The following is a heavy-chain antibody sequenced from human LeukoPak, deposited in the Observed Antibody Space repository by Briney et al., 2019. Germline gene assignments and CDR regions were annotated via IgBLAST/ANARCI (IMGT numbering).Heavy chain of an antibody. D-gene: IGHD6-13*01. V-gene: IGHV4-34*01. Sequence: PSETLSLTCAVYGGSFSGYYWSWIRQPPGKGLEWIGEINHDGSTNYNPSLNSRITISVDTSKNQFSLKLSSVTAADTAVYYCARVSSSWYQDWYFDLWGRGTLVTVSS. J-gene: IGHJ2*01. CDR1: GGSFSGYY. CDR2: INHDGST. CDR3: ARVSSSWYQDWYFDL.